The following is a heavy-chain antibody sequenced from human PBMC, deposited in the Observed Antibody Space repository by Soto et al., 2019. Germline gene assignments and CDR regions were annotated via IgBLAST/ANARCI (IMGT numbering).Heavy chain of an antibody. J-gene: IGHJ4*02. CDR2: VYHSGST. CDR3: ARVATKSSKTPGNFDF. CDR1: GGSIRSSNW. Sequence: ASETLSLTCAVSGGSIRSSNWWSWVRQPPGKGLEWIGEVYHSGSTNLKPSLESRVTMSADHSRNQFSLGLTSVTAADTAVYYCARVATKSSKTPGNFDFWGEGTLVTVSS. V-gene: IGHV4-4*02. D-gene: IGHD6-6*01.